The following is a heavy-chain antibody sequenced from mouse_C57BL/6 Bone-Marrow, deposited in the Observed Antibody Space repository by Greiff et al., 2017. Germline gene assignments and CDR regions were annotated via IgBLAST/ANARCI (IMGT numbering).Heavy chain of an antibody. CDR2: IYPRSGNT. Sequence: QVQLQQSGAELARPGASVKLSCKASGYTFTSYGISWVKQRTGQGLEWIGEIYPRSGNTYYNEKFKGKATLPADKSSSTAYMELRSLTSYDSAVDFCARIYDGYYKFAYWGQGTLVTVSA. D-gene: IGHD2-3*01. CDR3: ARIYDGYYKFAY. CDR1: GYTFTSYG. J-gene: IGHJ3*01. V-gene: IGHV1-81*01.